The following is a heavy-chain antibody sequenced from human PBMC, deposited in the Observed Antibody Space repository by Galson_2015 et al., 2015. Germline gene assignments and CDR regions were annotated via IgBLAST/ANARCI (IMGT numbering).Heavy chain of an antibody. D-gene: IGHD3-10*01. Sequence: SLRLSCAASGFTFSSYAMSWVRQAPGKGLEWVSAISGSGGSTYYADSVKGRFTIPRDNSKNTLYLQMNSLRAEDTAVYYCAKFGLVGGAPFSLWGQGTLVTVSS. CDR1: GFTFSSYA. CDR3: AKFGLVGGAPFSL. V-gene: IGHV3-23*01. J-gene: IGHJ4*02. CDR2: ISGSGGST.